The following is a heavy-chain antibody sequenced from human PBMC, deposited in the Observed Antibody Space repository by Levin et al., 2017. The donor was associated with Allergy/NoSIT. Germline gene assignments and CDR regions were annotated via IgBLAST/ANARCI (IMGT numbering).Heavy chain of an antibody. CDR3: ARGAVTAPLDAFDI. CDR2: IYSGGST. D-gene: IGHD4-17*01. V-gene: IGHV3-53*01. Sequence: LSLTCAASGFTVSSNYMSWVRQAPGKGLEWVSVIYSGGSTYYADSVKGRFTISRDNSKNTLYLQMNSLRAEDTAVYYCARGAVTAPLDAFDIWGQGTMVTVSS. CDR1: GFTVSSNY. J-gene: IGHJ3*02.